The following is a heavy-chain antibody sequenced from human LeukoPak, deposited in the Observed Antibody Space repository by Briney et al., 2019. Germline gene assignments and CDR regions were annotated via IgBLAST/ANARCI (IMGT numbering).Heavy chain of an antibody. Sequence: ASVKVSCKASGYTFTSYDINWVRQATGQGLEWMGRIIPILGIANYAQKFQGRVTITADKSTSTAYMELSSLRSEDTAVYYYAGAYSYGYVDFDYWGQGTLVTVSS. CDR2: IIPILGIA. V-gene: IGHV1-69*04. D-gene: IGHD5-18*01. J-gene: IGHJ4*02. CDR1: GYTFTSYD. CDR3: AGAYSYGYVDFDY.